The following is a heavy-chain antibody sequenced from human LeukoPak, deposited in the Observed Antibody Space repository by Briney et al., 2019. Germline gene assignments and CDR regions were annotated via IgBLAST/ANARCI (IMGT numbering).Heavy chain of an antibody. CDR1: GFTFSSYA. CDR3: AREKMSIVGAWGAFDI. J-gene: IGHJ3*02. V-gene: IGHV3-23*01. D-gene: IGHD1-26*01. Sequence: GGSLRLSCAAYGFTFSSYAMTWVRQAPGKGLQWVSAISGSGRTTFYADSVKGRFTISRDNSKNTLYLQMNSLRAEDTAVYYCAREKMSIVGAWGAFDIWGQGTMVTVSS. CDR2: ISGSGRTT.